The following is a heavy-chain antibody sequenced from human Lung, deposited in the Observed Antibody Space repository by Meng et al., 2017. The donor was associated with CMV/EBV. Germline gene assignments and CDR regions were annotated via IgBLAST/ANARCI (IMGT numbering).Heavy chain of an antibody. D-gene: IGHD2-21*02. Sequence: VELTDVGPGMVRPSGSTSFLCAVAGGSLSSRNWWSWVRQPPGKGLEWIGEIYHSGSTNYNPSLKSRVTISVDESKNQFSLRLSSVTAADTAVYYCARVGAYCGGDCYHPRWGQGTLVTVSS. CDR3: ARVGAYCGGDCYHPR. J-gene: IGHJ4*02. CDR1: GGSLSSRNW. CDR2: IYHSGST. V-gene: IGHV4-4*02.